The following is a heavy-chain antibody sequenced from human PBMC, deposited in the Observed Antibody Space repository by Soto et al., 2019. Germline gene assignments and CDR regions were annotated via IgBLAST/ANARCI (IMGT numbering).Heavy chain of an antibody. CDR3: ASGRFMVRGIIYY. D-gene: IGHD3-10*01. CDR2: MNPNSGNT. V-gene: IGHV1-8*01. J-gene: IGHJ4*02. Sequence: QVQLVQSGAEVKKPGASVKVSCKASGYTFTIYDINWVRQATGQGLEWMGWMNPNSGNTGYAQKFQGRVTMTRNTSISTAYMELSSLRSDDTAVYYCASGRFMVRGIIYYWGQGTLVTVSS. CDR1: GYTFTIYD.